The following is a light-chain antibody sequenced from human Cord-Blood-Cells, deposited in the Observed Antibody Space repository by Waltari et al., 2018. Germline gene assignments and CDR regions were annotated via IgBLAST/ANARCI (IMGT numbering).Light chain of an antibody. Sequence: DIQMTQSPSTLSASVGDRVTITCRASQSISSWLAWYQQRPGKAPKLLISKASSLESGGPSRFSGSGSGTEFTLTISSLQPDDFATYYCQQYNSYSPYTFGQGTKLEIK. CDR3: QQYNSYSPYT. V-gene: IGKV1-5*03. CDR2: KAS. J-gene: IGKJ2*01. CDR1: QSISSW.